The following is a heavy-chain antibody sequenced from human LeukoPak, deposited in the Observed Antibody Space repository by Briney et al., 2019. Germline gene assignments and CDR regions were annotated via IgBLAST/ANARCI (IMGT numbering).Heavy chain of an antibody. Sequence: SETLSLTCTVSGGSINSSSYYWGWIRQPPGKGLEWIGSIFYSGNTYDNPSLKSRVTISVDTSKNQFSLRLRSVTAADTAVYYCARTTGSFYFYYYMDVWGKGTTVTVSS. J-gene: IGHJ6*03. CDR1: GGSINSSSYY. CDR2: IFYSGNT. CDR3: ARTTGSFYFYYYMDV. D-gene: IGHD1-26*01. V-gene: IGHV4-39*07.